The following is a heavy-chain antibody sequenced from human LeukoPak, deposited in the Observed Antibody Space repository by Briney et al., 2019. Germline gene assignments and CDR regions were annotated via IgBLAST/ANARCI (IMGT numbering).Heavy chain of an antibody. Sequence: ASVKVSCKASGYTFTGYYMHWVRQAPGQGLEWMGWINPNSGGTNYAQKFQGRVTMTRDTSISTAYMELSRLRSDDTAVYYCSRDRDSSGLYGGRTYNFDYWGQGTLVTVSS. V-gene: IGHV1-2*02. D-gene: IGHD6-19*01. CDR2: INPNSGGT. CDR3: SRDRDSSGLYGGRTYNFDY. CDR1: GYTFTGYY. J-gene: IGHJ4*02.